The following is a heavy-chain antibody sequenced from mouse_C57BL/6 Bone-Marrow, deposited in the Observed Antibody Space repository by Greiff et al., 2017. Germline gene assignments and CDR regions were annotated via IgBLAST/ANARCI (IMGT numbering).Heavy chain of an antibody. D-gene: IGHD1-1*01. CDR2: IWSGGST. Sequence: QVQLKESGPGLVQPSQSLSITCTVSGFSLTSYGVHWVRQSPGKGLEWLGVIWSGGSTDYNAAFISRLSISKDNSKSQVFFKMNSLQADDTAIYYCASLSSYGWYFDVWGTGTTVTVSS. V-gene: IGHV2-2*01. CDR1: GFSLTSYG. CDR3: ASLSSYGWYFDV. J-gene: IGHJ1*03.